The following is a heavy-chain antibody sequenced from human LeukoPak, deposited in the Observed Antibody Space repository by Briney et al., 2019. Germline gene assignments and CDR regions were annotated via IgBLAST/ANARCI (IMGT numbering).Heavy chain of an antibody. CDR2: IIPILGIA. Sequence: SVKVSCTASGGTFSSFTISWVRQAPGQGLEWMARIIPILGIANYAQKFQGRVTITADKSTSTAYMELSSLRSEDKAVYYCARGAIDGSGSHYARWFDPWGQGTLVTVSS. CDR3: ARGAIDGSGSHYARWFDP. V-gene: IGHV1-69*02. J-gene: IGHJ5*02. CDR1: GGTFSSFT. D-gene: IGHD3-10*01.